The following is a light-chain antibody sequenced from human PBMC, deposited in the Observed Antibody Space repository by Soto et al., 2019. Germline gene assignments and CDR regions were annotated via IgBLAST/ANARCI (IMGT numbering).Light chain of an antibody. V-gene: IGKV3-20*01. CDR1: QSVSSTD. CDR3: QQYGNSPIT. J-gene: IGKJ5*01. Sequence: VVLTQSPGTLSLSPGERATLSCRASQSVSSTDLAWYQQKPGQAPRLLIYGASSRATGIPDRFSGSGSGTDFTLTISRLEPEDFAVYYCQQYGNSPITFGQGTRLEIK. CDR2: GAS.